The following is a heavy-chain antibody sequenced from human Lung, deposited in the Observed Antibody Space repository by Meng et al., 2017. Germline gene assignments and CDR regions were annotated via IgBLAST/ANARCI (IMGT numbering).Heavy chain of an antibody. D-gene: IGHD6-13*01. J-gene: IGHJ4*02. Sequence: HGQLVESGAEVKEPGASVKVSCKPSGYNFPDYWLTWVRRAPGQGLEWMGRIDPKSGDTHYAQRFQGRVTMTGDTSISTAYMELSGLRSDDTAMYYCARDEDISAAGKLFGDYWGQGTLVTVSS. CDR3: ARDEDISAAGKLFGDY. V-gene: IGHV1-2*06. CDR2: IDPKSGDT. CDR1: GYNFPDYW.